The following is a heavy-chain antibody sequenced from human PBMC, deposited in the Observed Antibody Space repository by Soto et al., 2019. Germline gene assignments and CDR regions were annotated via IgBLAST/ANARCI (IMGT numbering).Heavy chain of an antibody. CDR2: IIPVFGTP. CDR3: ARGDATKIVVTTYYAMDV. D-gene: IGHD3-22*01. Sequence: QVQLVQSGAEVKKPGSSVKVSCTASGGSLSNLGMSWVRQAPGKGLEWMGAIIPVFGTPNYAQKFQDRVTINADESTTTVYMEVRSRTSEDTAVYYCARGDATKIVVTTYYAMDVWGQGTTVTVSS. J-gene: IGHJ6*02. V-gene: IGHV1-69*12. CDR1: GGSLSNLG.